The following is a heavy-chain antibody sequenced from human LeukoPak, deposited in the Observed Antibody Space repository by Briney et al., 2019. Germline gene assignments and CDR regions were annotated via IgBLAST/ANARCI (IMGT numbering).Heavy chain of an antibody. CDR2: IYHSGST. D-gene: IGHD5-24*01. Sequence: SETLSLTRTVSGGSISSGGYYWSWIRQPPGKGLEWIGYIYHSGSTYYNPSLKSRVTISVDRSKNQFSLKLSSVTAADTAVYYCARDKADGTGGSDYWGQGTLVTVSS. CDR1: GGSISSGGYY. J-gene: IGHJ4*02. CDR3: ARDKADGTGGSDY. V-gene: IGHV4-30-2*01.